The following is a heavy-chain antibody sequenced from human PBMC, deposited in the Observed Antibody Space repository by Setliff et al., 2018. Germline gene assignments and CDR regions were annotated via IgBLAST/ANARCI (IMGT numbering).Heavy chain of an antibody. V-gene: IGHV4-39*01. CDR3: ARHDARGYYYYMDV. J-gene: IGHJ6*03. CDR2: MYYGGGGST. CDR1: GASVSGNSYY. D-gene: IGHD3-10*01. Sequence: SETLSLTCTVSGASVSGNSYYWGWIRQPPGKGLEWIGSMYYGGGGSTYYNASLKSRVTISVDTSKNQFSLNLSSVTAADTAIYYCARHDARGYYYYMDVWGEGTTVTV.